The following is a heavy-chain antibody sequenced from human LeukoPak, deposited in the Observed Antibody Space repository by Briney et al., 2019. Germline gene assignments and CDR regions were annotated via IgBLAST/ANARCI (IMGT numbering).Heavy chain of an antibody. CDR1: GYTFTGYY. V-gene: IGHV1-2*02. CDR2: INPNSGGT. Sequence: GASVKVSCKTSGYTFTGYYMHWVRQAAGQGLAWMGWINPNSGGTNYAKKVQGRVTMTRDKSISTAYMELSRLRSDDTAVYDCARSYYYDSSGYLSYWGQGTLVTVSS. CDR3: ARSYYYDSSGYLSY. J-gene: IGHJ4*02. D-gene: IGHD3-22*01.